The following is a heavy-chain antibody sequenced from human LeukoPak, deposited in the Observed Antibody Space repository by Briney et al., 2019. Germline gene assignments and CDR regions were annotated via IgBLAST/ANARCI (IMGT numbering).Heavy chain of an antibody. CDR1: GGSISSHY. V-gene: IGHV4-59*11. Sequence: PSETLSFTCTVSGGSISSHYWSWIRQPPGKGLEWIAYLFDSVNTKDNPSLQSRLTLSADTSKSQFSLRLSSVTAADTAVYYCATIKRGSIFGYFDFWGQGIKVTVSS. CDR2: LFDSVNT. J-gene: IGHJ4*02. D-gene: IGHD5-18*01. CDR3: ATIKRGSIFGYFDF.